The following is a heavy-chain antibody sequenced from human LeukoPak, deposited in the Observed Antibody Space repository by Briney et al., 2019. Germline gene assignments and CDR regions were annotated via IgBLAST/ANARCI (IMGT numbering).Heavy chain of an antibody. V-gene: IGHV1-2*02. Sequence: GASVKVSCKASGYTFTGYYMHWVRQAPGQGLEWMGWINPNSGGTNYAQKFQGRVTMTRDTSISTAYMELSRLRSDDTAVYYCARVARTGLAYYYGMDGWGQGTTVTVSS. CDR2: INPNSGGT. D-gene: IGHD1-14*01. CDR1: GYTFTGYY. CDR3: ARVARTGLAYYYGMDG. J-gene: IGHJ6*02.